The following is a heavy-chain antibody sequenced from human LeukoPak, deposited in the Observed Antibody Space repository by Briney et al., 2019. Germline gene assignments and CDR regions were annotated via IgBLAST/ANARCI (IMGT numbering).Heavy chain of an antibody. V-gene: IGHV4-34*01. CDR3: ARGGFYCGGDCYVDY. CDR2: INHSGST. J-gene: IGHJ4*02. CDR1: GGSFIPYY. D-gene: IGHD2-21*02. Sequence: SETLSLTCAVYGGSFIPYYWSWIRQPPGKGLEWIGEINHSGSTNYNPSLKSRATISVDTSKNQFSLKLISVTAADTAVYYCARGGFYCGGDCYVDYWGQGTLVTVSS.